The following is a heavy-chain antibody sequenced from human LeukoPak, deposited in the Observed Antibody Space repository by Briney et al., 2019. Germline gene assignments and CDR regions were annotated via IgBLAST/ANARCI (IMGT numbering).Heavy chain of an antibody. CDR2: IYYSGSI. Sequence: PSETLSHTCTVSGGSISSYYWSWIRHPPAKGLEWIGYIYYSGSINYNPYLKRRVTISVDTSKNQFSLNVSSVTAADTAVYYCARIAAYYDILTGDYPGYYFDYWGQGTLVTVSS. CDR3: ARIAAYYDILTGDYPGYYFDY. D-gene: IGHD3-9*01. J-gene: IGHJ4*02. V-gene: IGHV4-59*01. CDR1: GGSISSYY.